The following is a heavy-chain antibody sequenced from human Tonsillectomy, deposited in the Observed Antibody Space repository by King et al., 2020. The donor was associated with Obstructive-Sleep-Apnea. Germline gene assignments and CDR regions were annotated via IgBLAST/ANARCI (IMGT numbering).Heavy chain of an antibody. CDR1: GYSISSGYY. Sequence: QLQESGPGLVKPSETLSLTCTVSGYSISSGYYWGWIRQPPGKGLEWIGSIYHGGSTYYYPSLKSRVTISLDTSKNQFSLNLSSVTAADTGVYYCARDAFYDGSGYFIAWFDPWGQGTLVTVSS. D-gene: IGHD3-22*01. CDR3: ARDAFYDGSGYFIAWFDP. J-gene: IGHJ5*02. CDR2: IYHGGST. V-gene: IGHV4-38-2*02.